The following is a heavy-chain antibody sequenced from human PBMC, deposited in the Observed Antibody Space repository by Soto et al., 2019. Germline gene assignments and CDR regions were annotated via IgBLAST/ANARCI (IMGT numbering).Heavy chain of an antibody. CDR1: GFTFSSYS. CDR2: ISSSSSTI. Sequence: PGGSLRLSCAASGFTFSSYSMNWVRQAPGKGLEWVSYISSSSSTIYYADSVKGRFTISRDNAKNSLYLQMNSLTAADTAVYSCARTPWDGYTGYYFDYWGQGTLVTVSS. V-gene: IGHV3-48*01. CDR3: ARTPWDGYTGYYFDY. J-gene: IGHJ4*02. D-gene: IGHD5-18*01.